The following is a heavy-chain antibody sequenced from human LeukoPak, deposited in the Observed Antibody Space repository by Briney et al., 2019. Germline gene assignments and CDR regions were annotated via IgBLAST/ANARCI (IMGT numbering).Heavy chain of an antibody. CDR3: ARDERFGELPKGLDY. CDR2: ISSSGSTI. CDR1: GFTFSSYE. J-gene: IGHJ4*02. D-gene: IGHD3-16*01. Sequence: QPGGTLRLSCGASGFTFSSYEMNWVRQGPGKGLEWISYISSSGSTIYYADSVKGRFTISRDNAKNSLYLQMNSLRAEDTAIYYCARDERFGELPKGLDYWGQGTLVTVSS. V-gene: IGHV3-48*03.